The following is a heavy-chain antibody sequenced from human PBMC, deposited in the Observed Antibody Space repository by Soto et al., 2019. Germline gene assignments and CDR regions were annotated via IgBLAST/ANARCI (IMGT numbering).Heavy chain of an antibody. Sequence: EVQLVESGGGLVQRGGSLRLSCAASGLTFSSYSMNWVRQAPGKGLEWVSYISSSSSTIYYADSVKGRFTISRDNAKNSLYLQMNSLRAEDTAVYYCAFGEKSRYYYYGMDVWGQGTTVTVSS. CDR2: ISSSSSTI. CDR1: GLTFSSYS. CDR3: AFGEKSRYYYYGMDV. V-gene: IGHV3-48*01. J-gene: IGHJ6*02. D-gene: IGHD3-10*01.